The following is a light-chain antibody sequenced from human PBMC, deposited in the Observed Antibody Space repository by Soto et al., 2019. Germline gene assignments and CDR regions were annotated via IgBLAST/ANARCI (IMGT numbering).Light chain of an antibody. V-gene: IGKV3-11*01. CDR3: QQRSNWLPIT. J-gene: IGKJ5*01. CDR2: DAS. Sequence: QSPATLSLSPGERATLSCRASQSVSSYLAWYQQKPGQAPRLLIYDASNRATGIPSRFSGSGSGTDFTLTISSLEPEDFAVYYCQQRSNWLPITFGQGTRLEIK. CDR1: QSVSSY.